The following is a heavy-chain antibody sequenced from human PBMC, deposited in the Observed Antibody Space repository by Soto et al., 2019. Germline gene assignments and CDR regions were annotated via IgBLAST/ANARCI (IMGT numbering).Heavy chain of an antibody. CDR2: INPDGGST. CDR1: GYLFMDYY. CDR3: ARDPRSWNYVGVWDY. J-gene: IGHJ4*02. V-gene: IGHV1-46*01. Sequence: QVQLVQSGAEVKKPGASMKISCKASGYLFMDYYIHWLRQAPGQGLEWMGVINPDGGSTSYAQRFQGRLTVTADTSTSTVFLDLNSVTVDDTAFYFCARDPRSWNYVGVWDYWGQGTQVTVST. D-gene: IGHD3-16*01.